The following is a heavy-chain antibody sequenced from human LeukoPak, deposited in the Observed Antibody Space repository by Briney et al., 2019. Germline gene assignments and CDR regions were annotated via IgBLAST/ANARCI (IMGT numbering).Heavy chain of an antibody. CDR1: GFTFSTYA. V-gene: IGHV3-30*02. J-gene: IGHJ4*02. CDR3: AKISSSAESNFDY. D-gene: IGHD6-25*01. Sequence: SGGSLRLSCAASGFTFSTYAMHWVRQAPGKGLEWVAFIWPDGSKKYYVDSVKGRFAISRENSKNTVYLQMNDLRPEDTALYFCAKISSSAESNFDYWGQGTLLTVSS. CDR2: IWPDGSKK.